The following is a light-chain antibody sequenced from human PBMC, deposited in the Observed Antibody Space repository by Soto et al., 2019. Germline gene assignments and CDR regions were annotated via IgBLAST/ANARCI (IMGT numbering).Light chain of an antibody. J-gene: IGLJ1*01. V-gene: IGLV2-8*01. CDR2: EVS. Sequence: QSVLTQPPFASGSPGQSVTISCTGTSSDVGGYNYVSWYQQHPGKAPKLMIYEVSKRPSGVPDRFSGSKSGNTASLTVSGLQAEDEADYYCSSYAGSNNFGYVFGTGTKLTVL. CDR3: SSYAGSNNFGYV. CDR1: SSDVGGYNY.